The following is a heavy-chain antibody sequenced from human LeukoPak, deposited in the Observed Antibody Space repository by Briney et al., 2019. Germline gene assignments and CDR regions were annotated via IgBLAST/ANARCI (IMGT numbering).Heavy chain of an antibody. CDR1: AGTFSSYA. CDR2: IIPIFGTA. Sequence: SVKDSCKNSAGTFSSYAISRVGQHPAKGLEWMGGIIPIFGTANYAQKFQGRVTITTDESTSTAYMELSSLRSEDTAVYYCAREGTNAWGQGTLVTVSS. J-gene: IGHJ4*02. CDR3: AREGTNA. V-gene: IGHV1-69*05. D-gene: IGHD3-10*01.